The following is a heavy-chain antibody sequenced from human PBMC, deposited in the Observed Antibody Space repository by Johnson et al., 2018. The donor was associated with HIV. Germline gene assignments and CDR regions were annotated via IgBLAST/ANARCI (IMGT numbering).Heavy chain of an antibody. Sequence: HVQLVESGGGVVQPGGSLRLSCAASGFTFSSYGMHWVRQAPGKGLEWVAFIRYDGSNKYYADYVKGRITISRDNSKNTLYLQMNSLRTEDTAVYYFARGITIIAVVKGDAFDIWGQGTLVTVSS. CDR1: GFTFSSYG. V-gene: IGHV3-30*02. CDR3: ARGITIIAVVKGDAFDI. J-gene: IGHJ3*02. D-gene: IGHD3-22*01. CDR2: IRYDGSNK.